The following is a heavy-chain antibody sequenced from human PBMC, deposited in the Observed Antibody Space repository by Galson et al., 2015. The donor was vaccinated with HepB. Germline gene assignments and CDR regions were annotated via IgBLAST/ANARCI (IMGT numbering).Heavy chain of an antibody. Sequence: SLRLSCAASGFIFSNYAMSWVRQAPGKGLEWVSTISGSGDNTNYADSVKGRFTISRDNSKNTLYLQTNSLRAEDTAVYYCAKGGSSTSCYGLCNYGMDVWGQGTTVTVSS. V-gene: IGHV3-23*01. CDR1: GFIFSNYA. D-gene: IGHD2-2*01. J-gene: IGHJ6*02. CDR2: ISGSGDNT. CDR3: AKGGSSTSCYGLCNYGMDV.